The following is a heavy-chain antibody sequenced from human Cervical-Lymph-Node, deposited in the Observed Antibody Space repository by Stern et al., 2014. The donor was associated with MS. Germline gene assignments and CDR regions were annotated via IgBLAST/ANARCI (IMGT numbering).Heavy chain of an antibody. CDR2: IFHSGTT. D-gene: IGHD2-8*01. J-gene: IGHJ6*01. CDR1: GVSIRSTHR. Sequence: VQLLESGPGLVKPSGTLSLTCVVSGVSIRSTHRWTWIRQAPGKGLEFIGEIFHSGTTNYNPYLKSRVTLSGDTSNSQFSLKLESGTAADAAVYFCASAPGLMATSASYYYGMDVWGQGTTVIVSS. V-gene: IGHV4-4*02. CDR3: ASAPGLMATSASYYYGMDV.